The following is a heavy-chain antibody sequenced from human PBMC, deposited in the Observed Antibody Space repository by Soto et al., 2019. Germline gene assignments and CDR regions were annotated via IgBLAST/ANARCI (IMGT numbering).Heavy chain of an antibody. Sequence: QVQLQESGPGLVKPSQTLSLTCTVSGGSISSGGYYWSWIRQHPGKVLEWIGYIYYSGSTYYNPSLKSRVTISVDTSKNQFPLKLSSVTAADTAVYYCASTGSSGYYYFLGYWGQGTLVTVSS. CDR2: IYYSGST. CDR1: GGSISSGGYY. V-gene: IGHV4-31*03. J-gene: IGHJ4*02. D-gene: IGHD3-22*01. CDR3: ASTGSSGYYYFLGY.